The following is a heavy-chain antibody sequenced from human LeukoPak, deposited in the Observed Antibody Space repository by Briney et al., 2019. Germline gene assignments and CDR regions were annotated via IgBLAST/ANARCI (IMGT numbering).Heavy chain of an antibody. Sequence: PSETLSLTCSVADGSISSRSVYWGWIRQSPGKGLEWIGSIYYSGTSYYNPSLKSRVSISVDTSKNQFSLKLSSVTAADTAVYYCARDANDAFDIWGQGTMVTVSS. CDR2: IYYSGTS. J-gene: IGHJ3*02. V-gene: IGHV4-39*07. CDR3: ARDANDAFDI. CDR1: DGSISSRSVY.